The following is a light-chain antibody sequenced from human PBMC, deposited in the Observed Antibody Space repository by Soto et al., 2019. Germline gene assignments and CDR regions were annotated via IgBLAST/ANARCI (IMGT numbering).Light chain of an antibody. V-gene: IGLV8-61*01. Sequence: QTVVTQEPSFSVSPGRTVTLTCGLTSGSVSTSYYPNWYQQTPGQAPRTLIYNTNTRSSGVPDRFSGSILGNKAALTITGAQADDESDYYCVLYMGSGIWVFGGGTKLTVL. CDR3: VLYMGSGIWV. CDR2: NTN. CDR1: SGSVSTSYY. J-gene: IGLJ3*02.